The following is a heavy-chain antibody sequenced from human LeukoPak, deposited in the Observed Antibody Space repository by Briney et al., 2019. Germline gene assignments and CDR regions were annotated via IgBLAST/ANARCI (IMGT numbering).Heavy chain of an antibody. V-gene: IGHV1-8*01. CDR1: GYTFTSYD. D-gene: IGHD2-15*01. CDR2: MNPNSGNT. J-gene: IGHJ5*02. Sequence: ASVKVSRKASGYTFTSYDINWVRQATGQGLEWMGWMNPNSGNTGYAQKFQGRVTMTRNTSISTAYMELSSLRSEDTAVYYCARLGALYCSGGSCSGRSWFDPWGQGTLVTVSS. CDR3: ARLGALYCSGGSCSGRSWFDP.